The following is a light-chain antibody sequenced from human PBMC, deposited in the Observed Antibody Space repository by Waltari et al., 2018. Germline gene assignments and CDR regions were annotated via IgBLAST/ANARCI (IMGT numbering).Light chain of an antibody. J-gene: IGLJ2*01. Sequence: QSALTQPASVSGSPGQSITISCTGTSSDIGSYNYVPWYQQHPGIAPKLIIFDVTNRPSGVSNRFSGSKSGNTASLIISGLQGEDEADYYCSSYMDTTALELFGGGTSLTVL. CDR1: SSDIGSYNY. V-gene: IGLV2-14*03. CDR3: SSYMDTTALEL. CDR2: DVT.